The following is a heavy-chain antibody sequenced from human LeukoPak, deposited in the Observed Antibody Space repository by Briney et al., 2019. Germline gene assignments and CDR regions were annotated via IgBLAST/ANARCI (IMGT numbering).Heavy chain of an antibody. CDR3: ATMARVRGVNIPGY. V-gene: IGHV5-51*01. Sequence: ESLKISCKGSGYIFPNYWLGWVRQMPAKGLEWMGFIYAGDSDTTYSPSFQGQVTISADKSINTVYLQWSSLKASDTAMYYCATMARVRGVNIPGYWAQGTLVTVSS. CDR2: IYAGDSDT. CDR1: GYIFPNYW. D-gene: IGHD3-10*01. J-gene: IGHJ4*02.